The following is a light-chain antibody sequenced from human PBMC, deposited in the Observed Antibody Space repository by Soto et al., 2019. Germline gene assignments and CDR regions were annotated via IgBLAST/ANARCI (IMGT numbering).Light chain of an antibody. Sequence: QSVLTQPPSVSGSPGQRVTISCTGSSSSVGADYAVHWYQQLPGTDPKLLIYNFNNRPSGVPDRFSGSWSGASASLAISGLQAEDEADYYCQAYDSSLSGNVVFGGGTKLTVL. CDR3: QAYDSSLSGNVV. V-gene: IGLV1-40*01. CDR1: SSSVGADYA. J-gene: IGLJ2*01. CDR2: NFN.